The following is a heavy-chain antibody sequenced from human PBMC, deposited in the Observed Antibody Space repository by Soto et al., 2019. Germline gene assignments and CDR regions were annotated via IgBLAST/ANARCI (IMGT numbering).Heavy chain of an antibody. V-gene: IGHV3-64D*06. CDR3: VKPEFGFDP. J-gene: IGHJ5*02. Sequence: PGGSLRLSCSASGFIFSSYAMYWVRQAPGKGLEYVSAISNNGGSTYYGDSVKVRFTISRDNSKNTLYLQMSSLRAEDTAVYYCVKPEFGFDPWGQGTLVTVSS. CDR2: ISNNGGST. D-gene: IGHD3-10*01. CDR1: GFIFSSYA.